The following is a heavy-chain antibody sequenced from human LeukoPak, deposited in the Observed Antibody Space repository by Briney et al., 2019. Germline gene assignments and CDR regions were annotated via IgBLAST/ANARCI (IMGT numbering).Heavy chain of an antibody. J-gene: IGHJ6*02. CDR2: IYYSGST. CDR1: GGSISSYY. Sequence: SETLSLTCTVSGGSISSYYWSWIRQPPGKGLEWIGYIYYSGSTNYNPSLKSRATISVDTPKNQFSLKLSSVTAADTAVYYCARVLLWPQAGMDVWGQGTTVTVSS. D-gene: IGHD3-10*01. V-gene: IGHV4-59*01. CDR3: ARVLLWPQAGMDV.